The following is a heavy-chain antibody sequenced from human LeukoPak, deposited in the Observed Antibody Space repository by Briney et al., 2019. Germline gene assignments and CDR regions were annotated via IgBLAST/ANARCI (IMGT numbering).Heavy chain of an antibody. J-gene: IGHJ3*02. CDR2: IGGSGGST. CDR3: AKAKSGWRDYDAYEM. CDR1: GFTFSYFA. D-gene: IGHD6-19*01. Sequence: PGGSLRLSCAASGFTFSYFAMTWVRQAPGKGLEWVSGIGGSGGSTYYTDSVKGRFTISRDNSKNTLYLQMDSLRAEDTAVYHCAKAKSGWRDYDAYEMWGQGTMVTV. V-gene: IGHV3-23*01.